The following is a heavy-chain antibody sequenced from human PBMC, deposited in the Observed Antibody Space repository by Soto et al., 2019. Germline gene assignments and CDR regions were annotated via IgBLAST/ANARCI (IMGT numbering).Heavy chain of an antibody. CDR1: GYTFTSYG. CDR2: ISAYNGNT. J-gene: IGHJ4*02. D-gene: IGHD6-19*01. CDR3: AGDLAVALIDY. Sequence: QVQLVQSGAEVKKPGASVKVSCKASGYTFTSYGISWVRQAPGQGLERMGWISAYNGNTKYAQKHQGRVTMTTDTSTSKAYMVLMSLRSDDSAVYYCAGDLAVALIDYWGQGTLVTVSS. V-gene: IGHV1-18*01.